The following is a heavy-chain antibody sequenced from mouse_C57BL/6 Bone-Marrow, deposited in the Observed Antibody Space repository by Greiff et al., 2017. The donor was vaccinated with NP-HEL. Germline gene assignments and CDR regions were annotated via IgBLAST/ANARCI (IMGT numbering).Heavy chain of an antibody. V-gene: IGHV1-81*01. J-gene: IGHJ3*01. CDR1: GYTFTSYG. CDR2: IYPRSGNT. Sequence: QVQLKESGAELARPGASVKLSCKASGYTFTSYGISWVKQRTGQGLEWIGEIYPRSGNTYYNEKFKGKATLTADKSSSTAYMELRSLTSEDSAVYFCASWRGAYWGQGTLVTVSA. CDR3: ASWRGAY.